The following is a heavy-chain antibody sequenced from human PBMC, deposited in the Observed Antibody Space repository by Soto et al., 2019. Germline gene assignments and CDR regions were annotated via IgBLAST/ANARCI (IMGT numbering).Heavy chain of an antibody. V-gene: IGHV1-18*01. CDR1: GYTFTSYG. CDR3: ARDASDIAVVPAAMNYYYYYMDV. D-gene: IGHD2-2*01. CDR2: ISAYNGNT. Sequence: GASVKVSWKASGYTFTSYGISWVRQAPGQGLEWMGWISAYNGNTNYAQKLQGRVTMTTDTSTSTAYMELSSLRSENTAVYYCARDASDIAVVPAAMNYYYYYMDVWGKGTTVTVSS. J-gene: IGHJ6*03.